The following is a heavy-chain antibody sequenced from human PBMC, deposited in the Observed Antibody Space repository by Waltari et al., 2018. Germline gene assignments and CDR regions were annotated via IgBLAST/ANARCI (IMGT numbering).Heavy chain of an antibody. CDR3: ARDKCSSTSCQYFDY. CDR1: GFTFSSYG. Sequence: EVQLVESGGGLVQPGGSLRLSCAASGFTFSSYGMNWVRQATGKGLEWVSYISSSSSTIYYADSVKGRFTISRDNAKNSLYLQMNSLRAEDTAVYYCARDKCSSTSCQYFDYWGQGTLVTVSS. CDR2: ISSSSSTI. V-gene: IGHV3-48*04. D-gene: IGHD2-2*01. J-gene: IGHJ4*02.